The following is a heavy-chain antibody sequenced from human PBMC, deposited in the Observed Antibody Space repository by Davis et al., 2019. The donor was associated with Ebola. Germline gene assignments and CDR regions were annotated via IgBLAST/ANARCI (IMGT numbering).Heavy chain of an antibody. CDR2: ISAYNGNT. V-gene: IGHV1-18*01. D-gene: IGHD2/OR15-2a*01. Sequence: ASVKVSCKASGYTFTSYGISWVRQAPGQGLEWMGWISAYNGNTNYAQKLQGRVTMTTDTSTSTAYMELRRLRSDDTAVYYCAREGFTFGKTYYYGMDVWGQGTTVTVSS. CDR1: GYTFTSYG. CDR3: AREGFTFGKTYYYGMDV. J-gene: IGHJ6*02.